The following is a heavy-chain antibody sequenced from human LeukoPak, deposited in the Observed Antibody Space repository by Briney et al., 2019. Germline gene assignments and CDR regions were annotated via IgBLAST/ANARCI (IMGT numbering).Heavy chain of an antibody. CDR1: GYTFTSYG. Sequence: PEASVKVSCKASGYTFTSYGISWVRQAPGQGLEWMGWISAYNGNTNYAQKLQGRVTMTTDTSTSTAYMELRSLRSDDTAVYYCARGGSGSSKDYYYGMDVWGQGTTVTVPS. CDR2: ISAYNGNT. J-gene: IGHJ6*02. V-gene: IGHV1-18*01. D-gene: IGHD6-6*01. CDR3: ARGGSGSSKDYYYGMDV.